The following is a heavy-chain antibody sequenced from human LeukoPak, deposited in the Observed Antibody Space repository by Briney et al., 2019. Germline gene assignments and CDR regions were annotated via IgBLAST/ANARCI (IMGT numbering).Heavy chain of an antibody. V-gene: IGHV3-30*04. J-gene: IGHJ1*01. Sequence: GGSLRLSCAASGVTFSSYAMHWVRQAPGKGLEWVAVISYGGRQKYYADSVKGRFTISRDNSKNTLYLQMNSLRTEDTAVYYCARDDIILVVGATPTYFQHWGQGTLVTVSS. CDR2: ISYGGRQK. CDR1: GVTFSSYA. D-gene: IGHD2-15*01. CDR3: ARDDIILVVGATPTYFQH.